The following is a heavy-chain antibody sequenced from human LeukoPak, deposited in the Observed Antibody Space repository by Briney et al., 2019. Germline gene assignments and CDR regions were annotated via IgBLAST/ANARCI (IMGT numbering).Heavy chain of an antibody. CDR2: IKSKTDGGTT. D-gene: IGHD5-18*01. CDR1: GFTLSNAW. CDR3: TTSTAGKAAMVNYYYYGMDV. Sequence: GGSLRLSCAASGFTLSNAWMSWVRQAPGKGLEWVGRIKSKTDGGTTDYAAPVKGRFTISRDDSKNTLYLQMNSLKTEDTAVYYCTTSTAGKAAMVNYYYYGMDVWGKGTTVTVSS. V-gene: IGHV3-15*01. J-gene: IGHJ6*04.